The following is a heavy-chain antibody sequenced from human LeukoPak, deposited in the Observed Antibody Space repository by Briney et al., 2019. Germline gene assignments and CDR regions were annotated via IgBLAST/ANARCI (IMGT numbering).Heavy chain of an antibody. V-gene: IGHV1-69*05. CDR1: GGTFSSYA. D-gene: IGHD2-8*01. J-gene: IGHJ6*03. CDR2: IIPIFGTA. Sequence: ASVKVSCKASGGTFSSYAISWVRQAPGQGLEWMGGIIPIFGTANYAQKFQGRDTITTDESTSTAYMELSSLRSEDTAVYYCTRVMDIVLIGAMDVWGKGTTVTVSS. CDR3: TRVMDIVLIGAMDV.